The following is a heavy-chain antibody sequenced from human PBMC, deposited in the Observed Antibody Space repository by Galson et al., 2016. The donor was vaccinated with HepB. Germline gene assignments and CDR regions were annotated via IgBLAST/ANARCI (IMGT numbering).Heavy chain of an antibody. D-gene: IGHD2/OR15-2a*01. CDR3: ASSGSTRFYDDAGRCYDD. V-gene: IGHV3-21*01. CDR1: GFTFSSYT. Sequence: SLRLSCAASGFTFSSYTMSWVRQAPGKGLEWVSSISRSSTSIFYADSVKGRFTVSRDNAKNSLYLQMNSLRAEDTALYYCASSGSTRFYDDAGRCYDDWGQGTLVTVSS. CDR2: ISRSSTSI. J-gene: IGHJ4*02.